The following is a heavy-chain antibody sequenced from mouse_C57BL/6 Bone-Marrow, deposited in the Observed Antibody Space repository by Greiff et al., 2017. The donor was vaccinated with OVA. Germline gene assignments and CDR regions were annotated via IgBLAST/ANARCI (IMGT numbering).Heavy chain of an antibody. J-gene: IGHJ2*01. Sequence: VQLKESGPELVKPGASVKMSCKASGYTFTDYNMHWLKQSHGKSLEWIGYINPNNGGTSYNQKFKGKATLTVNKSSSTAYMELRSLTSEDSAVYYCARSVYYGNYNYWGQGTTLTVSS. CDR1: GYTFTDYN. CDR3: ARSVYYGNYNY. CDR2: INPNNGGT. V-gene: IGHV1-22*01. D-gene: IGHD2-1*01.